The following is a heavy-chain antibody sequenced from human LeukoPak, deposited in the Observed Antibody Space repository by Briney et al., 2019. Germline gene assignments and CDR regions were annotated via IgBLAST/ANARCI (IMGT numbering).Heavy chain of an antibody. Sequence: GGSLRLSCAASGFTFSNYAMSWVRQAPVKGLEWVSAISGSGGSTYYADSVKGRFTISRDNSKNTLYLQMNSLRAEDTAVYYCAKDREGLRYFDWTDKGSPFDYWGQGTLVTVSS. CDR1: GFTFSNYA. CDR3: AKDREGLRYFDWTDKGSPFDY. CDR2: ISGSGGST. V-gene: IGHV3-23*01. D-gene: IGHD3-9*01. J-gene: IGHJ4*02.